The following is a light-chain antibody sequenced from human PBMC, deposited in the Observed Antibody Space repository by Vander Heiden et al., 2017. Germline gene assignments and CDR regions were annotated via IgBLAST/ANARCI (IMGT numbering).Light chain of an antibody. CDR3: SSYTSSSLV. Sequence: HSALPQPPSLSRSPGQPITISCTGTSSDVGGYNYVSWYQQHPGKAPKLMIYDVSNRPSGVSNRFSGSKSGNTASLTISGLQAEDEADYYCSSYTSSSLVFGTGTKVTVL. CDR1: SSDVGGYNY. J-gene: IGLJ1*01. V-gene: IGLV2-14*03. CDR2: DVS.